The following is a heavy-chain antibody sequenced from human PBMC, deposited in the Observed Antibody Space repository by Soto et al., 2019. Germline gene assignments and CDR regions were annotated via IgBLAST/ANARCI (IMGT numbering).Heavy chain of an antibody. D-gene: IGHD4-17*01. CDR2: VSAYNGNT. CDR1: GYTFTSYG. J-gene: IGHJ3*02. Sequence: APAKASSKASGYTFTSYGISWARQAPGQGLEWMGWVSAYNGNTNYAQKLQGRVTMTTDTSTSTAYMELRSLRSDDTAVYYCARSVMTTVTTDIWGQGTMVTVSS. CDR3: ARSVMTTVTTDI. V-gene: IGHV1-18*01.